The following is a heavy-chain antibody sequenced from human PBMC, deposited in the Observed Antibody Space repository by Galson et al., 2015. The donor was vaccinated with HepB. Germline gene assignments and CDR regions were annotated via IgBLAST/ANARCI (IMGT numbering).Heavy chain of an antibody. J-gene: IGHJ4*02. CDR1: GFTFSSYG. CDR3: VKDRGDTSGPTGY. V-gene: IGHV3-23*01. CDR2: IHGSGVST. Sequence: SLRLSCAASGFTFSSYGMNWVRQAPGKGLEWVSAIHGSGVSTYYADSVKGRFTISRDNSKSTLYLQLGGLRAEDTAVYYCVKDRGDTSGPTGYWGQGTLVTVSS. D-gene: IGHD2-15*01.